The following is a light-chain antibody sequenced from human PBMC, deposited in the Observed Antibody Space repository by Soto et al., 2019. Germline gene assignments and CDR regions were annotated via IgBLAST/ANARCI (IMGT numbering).Light chain of an antibody. V-gene: IGKV3-20*01. CDR1: QSVSSTF. J-gene: IGKJ1*01. CDR3: QPNDSSVT. CDR2: GAS. Sequence: EIVLTQSPGSLSLSPGERATLSCRASQSVSSTFFAWYQQRPGQAPRLLIYGASSRATGIPERFSGSGSGTVFPLTISRLDHEDAAVYYCQPNDSSVTFGQGTKVEIK.